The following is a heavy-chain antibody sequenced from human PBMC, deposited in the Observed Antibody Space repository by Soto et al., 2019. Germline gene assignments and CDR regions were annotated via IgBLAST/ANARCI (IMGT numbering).Heavy chain of an antibody. J-gene: IGHJ4*02. D-gene: IGHD3-22*01. Sequence: GGSLRLSCAASGFTFSSYGMHWVRQAPGKGLEWVAVISYDGSNKYYADSVKGRFTISRDNSKNTLYLQMNSLRAEDTAVYYCAATYYYDSSGYYYGLYYFDYWGQGTLVTVSS. CDR1: GFTFSSYG. CDR3: AATYYYDSSGYYYGLYYFDY. CDR2: ISYDGSNK. V-gene: IGHV3-30*03.